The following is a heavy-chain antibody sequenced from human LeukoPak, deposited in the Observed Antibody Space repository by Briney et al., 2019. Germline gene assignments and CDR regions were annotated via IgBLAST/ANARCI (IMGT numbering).Heavy chain of an antibody. Sequence: SVKVSCKASGGTFSSYAISWVRQAPGQGLEWMGGIIPIFGTANYAQKFQGRVTITADKSTSTAYMELSSLRSEDTAVYYCARDRDYYDSSGQNYFDYWGQGTLVTVSS. CDR2: IIPIFGTA. CDR1: GGTFSSYA. CDR3: ARDRDYYDSSGQNYFDY. V-gene: IGHV1-69*06. J-gene: IGHJ4*02. D-gene: IGHD3-22*01.